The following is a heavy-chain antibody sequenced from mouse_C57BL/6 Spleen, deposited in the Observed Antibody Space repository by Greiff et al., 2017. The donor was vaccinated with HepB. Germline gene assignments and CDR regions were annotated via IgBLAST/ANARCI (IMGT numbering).Heavy chain of an antibody. Sequence: EVKLQESGGGLVKPGGSLKLSCAASGFTFSDYGMHWVRQAPEKGLEWVAYISSGSSTIYYADTVKGRFTISRDNAKNTLFLQMTSLRSEDTAMYYCARVPIYDGYYYAMDYWGQGTSVTVSS. CDR2: ISSGSSTI. CDR1: GFTFSDYG. D-gene: IGHD2-3*01. J-gene: IGHJ4*01. V-gene: IGHV5-17*01. CDR3: ARVPIYDGYYYAMDY.